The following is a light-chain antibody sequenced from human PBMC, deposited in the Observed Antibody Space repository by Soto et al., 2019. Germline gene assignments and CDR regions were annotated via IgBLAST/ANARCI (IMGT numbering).Light chain of an antibody. V-gene: IGKV3-20*01. J-gene: IGKJ1*01. CDR1: QSVSSSY. Sequence: EIVLTQSPGTLSVSPGERATLSCRASQSVSSSYLAWYQQKPGQAPRLLIYGASSRATGIPARFSGSGSGTDFTLTISRLEPEDFAVYYCQHYGSSSWTFGQGTKVEIK. CDR2: GAS. CDR3: QHYGSSSWT.